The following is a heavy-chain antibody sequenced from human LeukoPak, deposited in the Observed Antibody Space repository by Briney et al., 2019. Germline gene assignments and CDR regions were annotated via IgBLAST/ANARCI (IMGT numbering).Heavy chain of an antibody. Sequence: SGPTLVNPTQTLTLTCTFSGFSLSSSGMCVSWIRQPPGKALEWLAHIDCDDDKYYSTSLKTRLTISKDTSKNQVVLTMTNMDPVDTATYYCARISRITFGELPDYWGQGTLVTVSS. V-gene: IGHV2-70*01. J-gene: IGHJ4*02. D-gene: IGHD3-16*01. CDR2: IDCDDDK. CDR1: GFSLSSSGMC. CDR3: ARISRITFGELPDY.